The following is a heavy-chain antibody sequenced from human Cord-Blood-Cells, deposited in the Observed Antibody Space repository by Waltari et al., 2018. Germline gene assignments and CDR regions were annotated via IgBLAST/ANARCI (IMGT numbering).Heavy chain of an antibody. Sequence: QVQLQQWGAGLLKPSETLSLTCAVYGGSFSGYYWSWIRQPPGKGLEWIGEINHSGSTNYNPSLKSRVTISVDTSKNQFSLKLSSVTAADTAVYHCARGLRTLAFFDYWGQGTLVTVSS. CDR3: ARGLRTLAFFDY. CDR2: INHSGST. CDR1: GGSFSGYY. J-gene: IGHJ4*02. V-gene: IGHV4-34*01. D-gene: IGHD3-3*02.